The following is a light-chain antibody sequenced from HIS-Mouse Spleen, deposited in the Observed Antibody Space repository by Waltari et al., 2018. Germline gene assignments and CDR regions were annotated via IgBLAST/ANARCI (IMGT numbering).Light chain of an antibody. J-gene: IGLJ2*01. CDR1: NIGSKN. CDR2: RDS. CDR3: QVWDSSTVV. Sequence: SYELTQPLSLLFALGQTARITCAGNNIGSKNVHWYQQKPGQAPVLVIYRDSNRPSGIPERFSGSNSGNTATLTISRAQAGDEADYYCQVWDSSTVVFGGGTKLTVL. V-gene: IGLV3-9*01.